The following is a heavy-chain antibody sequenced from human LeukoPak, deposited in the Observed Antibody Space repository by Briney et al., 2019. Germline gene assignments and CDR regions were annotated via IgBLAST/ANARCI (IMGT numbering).Heavy chain of an antibody. V-gene: IGHV3-21*04. D-gene: IGHD3-22*01. CDR1: GFTFSSYS. Sequence: GGSLRLSCAASGFTFSSYSMNWVRQAPGKGLEWVSSISSSSSYIYYADSVKGRFTISRDNAKNSLYLQMNSLRAEDTAVYYCAKGSNYYDSSGHYWGQGTLVTVSS. CDR3: AKGSNYYDSSGHY. J-gene: IGHJ4*02. CDR2: ISSSSSYI.